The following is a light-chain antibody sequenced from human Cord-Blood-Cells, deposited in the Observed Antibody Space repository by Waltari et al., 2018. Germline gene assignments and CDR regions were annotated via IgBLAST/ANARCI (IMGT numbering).Light chain of an antibody. CDR3: CSYAGSYTWV. CDR2: DVS. CDR1: TSDVGGYNY. Sequence: QFALTQPRSVSGSPGQSVTISCTGTTSDVGGYNYVPWYQQHPGKAPKLMIYDVSKRPAGVPDRFSGSKSGNMAPLTISGLQAEDEADYYCCSYAGSYTWVFGGGTKLTVL. V-gene: IGLV2-11*01. J-gene: IGLJ3*02.